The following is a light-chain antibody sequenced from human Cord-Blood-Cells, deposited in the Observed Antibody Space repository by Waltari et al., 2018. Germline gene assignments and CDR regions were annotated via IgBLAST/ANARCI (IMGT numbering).Light chain of an antibody. CDR1: QSIRSY. J-gene: IGKJ1*01. Sequence: DIQMTQSPSSLSASVGDRVTITCRASQSIRSYLNWYQQKPGKAPKLLIYAASSLQSGVPSRFSGSGSGTEFTLTISSLQPEDFATYYCQQSYSTPWTCGQGTKVEIK. CDR2: AAS. CDR3: QQSYSTPWT. V-gene: IGKV1-39*01.